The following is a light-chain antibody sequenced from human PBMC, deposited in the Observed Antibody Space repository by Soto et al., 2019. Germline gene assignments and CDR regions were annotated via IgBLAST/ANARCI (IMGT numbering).Light chain of an antibody. CDR1: QGFGNTY. V-gene: IGKV2-30*01. Sequence: DVVMTQSPLSLPVTLGQPASISCRSSQGFGNTYVNWFHQRPGQSPRRLIYKVSNRDSGVPDRFNGSGSGADFTLKISRVEAEDVGLYFCMQATNCPYAFGQGTKLEI. CDR2: KVS. J-gene: IGKJ2*01. CDR3: MQATNCPYA.